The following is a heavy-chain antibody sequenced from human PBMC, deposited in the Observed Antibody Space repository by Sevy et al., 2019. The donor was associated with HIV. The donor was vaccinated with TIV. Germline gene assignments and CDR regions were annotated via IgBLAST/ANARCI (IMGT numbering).Heavy chain of an antibody. J-gene: IGHJ5*02. CDR2: ISSDGSKR. Sequence: GGSLRLSCAASGFDFSPYALHWVSQVPGKGLEWVATISSDGSKRYYTDSVKGRFSISRDNSKNTLYLQMNNLTPEDTAVFYCAKEGYYYDSRSSDWFDPWGQGALVTVSS. V-gene: IGHV3-30*18. D-gene: IGHD3-22*01. CDR3: AKEGYYYDSRSSDWFDP. CDR1: GFDFSPYA.